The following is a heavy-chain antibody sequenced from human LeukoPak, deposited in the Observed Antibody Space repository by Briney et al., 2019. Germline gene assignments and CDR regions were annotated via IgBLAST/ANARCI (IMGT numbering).Heavy chain of an antibody. CDR1: GFTVSSNY. CDR3: ATYRQVLLPFEA. J-gene: IGHJ5*02. V-gene: IGHV3-66*01. Sequence: GGSLRLSCAASGFTVSSNYMSWVRQAPGKGLEWVSVIYSGGSTYYADSVRGRFTISRDNSKNTLYLQMNSLRAEDTAVYYCATYRQVLLPFEAWGQGTLVTVSS. D-gene: IGHD5-18*01. CDR2: IYSGGST.